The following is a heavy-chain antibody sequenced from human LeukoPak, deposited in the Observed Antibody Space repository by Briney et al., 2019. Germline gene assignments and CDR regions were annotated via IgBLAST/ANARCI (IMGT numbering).Heavy chain of an antibody. J-gene: IGHJ4*02. CDR2: IYTSGST. Sequence: SETLSLTCTVSGDSINSYCWTWMRQPPGKGLECIGYIYTSGSTNSNPSPKSRVTISVDTSKTQFSLQLTSVTAADTAIYYCVTSYEAKIAPFDLWGQGALVTVSA. CDR1: GDSINSYC. D-gene: IGHD5-12*01. CDR3: VTSYEAKIAPFDL. V-gene: IGHV4-4*09.